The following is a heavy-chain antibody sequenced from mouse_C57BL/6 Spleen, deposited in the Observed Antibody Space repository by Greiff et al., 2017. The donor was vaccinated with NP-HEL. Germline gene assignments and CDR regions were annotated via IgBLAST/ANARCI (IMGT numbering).Heavy chain of an antibody. D-gene: IGHD1-1*01. J-gene: IGHJ2*01. CDR2: ISSGSSTI. CDR3: ARRGTTVVEAPFDY. CDR1: GFTFSDYG. Sequence: EVQLKESGGGLVKPGGSLKLSCAASGFTFSDYGMHWVRQAPEKGLEWVAYISSGSSTIYYADTVKGRFTISRDNAKNTLFLQMTSLRSEDTAMYYCARRGTTVVEAPFDYWGQGTTLTVSS. V-gene: IGHV5-17*01.